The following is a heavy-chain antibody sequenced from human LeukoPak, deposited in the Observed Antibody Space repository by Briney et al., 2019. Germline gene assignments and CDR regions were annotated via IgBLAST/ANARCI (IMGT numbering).Heavy chain of an antibody. V-gene: IGHV3-23*01. J-gene: IGHJ4*02. CDR3: ARERYFDY. CDR2: ISGGGRST. Sequence: GGSLRLSCAASGFSFNTCAMSWVRQAPGEGLEWVSTISGGGRSTDYADSVKGQFTISRDNSKNTLYLQMNSLRAEDTAVYYCARERYFDYWGQGTLVTVSS. CDR1: GFSFNTCA.